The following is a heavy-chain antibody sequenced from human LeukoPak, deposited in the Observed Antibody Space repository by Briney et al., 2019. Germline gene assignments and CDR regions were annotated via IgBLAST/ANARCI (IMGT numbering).Heavy chain of an antibody. D-gene: IGHD2/OR15-2a*01. CDR3: ATSSILWGY. Sequence: GASLKISCKGSGYSFANYWIGWVRQMPGKGLEWMGIIYAGDSETRYSPYFQGLVTITADKSISTAYLQWSSLKASDTAMYYCATSSILWGYWGQGTLVTVSS. V-gene: IGHV5-51*01. CDR2: IYAGDSET. CDR1: GYSFANYW. J-gene: IGHJ4*02.